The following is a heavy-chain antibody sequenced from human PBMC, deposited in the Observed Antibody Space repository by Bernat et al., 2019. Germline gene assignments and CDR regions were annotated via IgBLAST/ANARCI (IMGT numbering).Heavy chain of an antibody. V-gene: IGHV1-3*01. CDR1: GYTFTSYA. CDR3: ARARGYCSGGSCYSRWFDP. CDR2: INAGNGNT. D-gene: IGHD2-15*01. J-gene: IGHJ5*02. Sequence: QVQLVQSGAEVKKPGASVKVSCKASGYTFTSYAMHWVRQAPGQRLEWMGWINAGNGNTKYSQKFQGRVTITRDTSASTAYMELSSLRSEDTAVYYCARARGYCSGGSCYSRWFDPWGQGTLVTVSS.